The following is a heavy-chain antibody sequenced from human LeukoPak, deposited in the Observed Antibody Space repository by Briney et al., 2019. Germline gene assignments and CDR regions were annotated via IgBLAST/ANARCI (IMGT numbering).Heavy chain of an antibody. D-gene: IGHD3-22*01. Sequence: SETLSLTCTVSGDSVSSGNYYLTWIRQPPGKGLDWITYMSPSGTTKYNPSLKSRVTTSVDTSRTQFSLRLSSVTAADTAMYYCAWGHDDRSGSFDSWGQGTLVTVSS. CDR2: MSPSGTT. CDR3: AWGHDDRSGSFDS. J-gene: IGHJ4*02. CDR1: GDSVSSGNYY. V-gene: IGHV4-61*01.